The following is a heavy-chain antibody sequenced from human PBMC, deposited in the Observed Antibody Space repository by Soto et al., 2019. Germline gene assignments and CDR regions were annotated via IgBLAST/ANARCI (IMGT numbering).Heavy chain of an antibody. CDR2: IIPILGIP. V-gene: IGHV1-69*08. CDR1: VGTFISYT. CDR3: ARDHPDTAMVSFLDY. J-gene: IGHJ4*02. D-gene: IGHD5-18*01. Sequence: QVQLVQSGAEVKKPGSSVKVSCKASVGTFISYTISWVRQAPGQGLEWMGRIIPILGIPNYAQKFQGRVTITADTSTSTAYMELSSLRSEDTAVYYCARDHPDTAMVSFLDYWGQGSLVTVSS.